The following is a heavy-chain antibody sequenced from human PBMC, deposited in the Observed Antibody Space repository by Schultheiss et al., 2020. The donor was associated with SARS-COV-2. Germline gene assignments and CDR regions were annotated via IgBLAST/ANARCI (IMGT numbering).Heavy chain of an antibody. Sequence: GGSLRLSCAASGFTFSSYSMNWVRQAPGKGLEWVSAISGSGGSTYYADSVKGRFTISRDNSKNTLYLQMNSLRAEDTAVYYCAKDTSTYDFWSGYSSLGYYMDVWGKGTTVTVSS. D-gene: IGHD3-3*01. CDR3: AKDTSTYDFWSGYSSLGYYMDV. CDR2: ISGSGGST. V-gene: IGHV3-23*01. J-gene: IGHJ6*03. CDR1: GFTFSSYS.